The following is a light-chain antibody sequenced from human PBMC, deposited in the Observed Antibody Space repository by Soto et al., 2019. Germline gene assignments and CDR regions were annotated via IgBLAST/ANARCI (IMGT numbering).Light chain of an antibody. CDR1: HIVDTS. Sequence: DIQMTQSPSSLSASVGDRVTVTCRTSHIVDTSLNWYQQKPGKAPRVLIYGAASLQSGVPSRFSGSGSGTNFSLTINSLQPEDYATYYCQQSYNIQALTFGGGTKVDIK. CDR2: GAA. CDR3: QQSYNIQALT. J-gene: IGKJ4*01. V-gene: IGKV1-39*01.